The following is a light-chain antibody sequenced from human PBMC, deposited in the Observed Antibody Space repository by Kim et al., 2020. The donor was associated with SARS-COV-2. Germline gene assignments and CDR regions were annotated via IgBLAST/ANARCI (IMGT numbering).Light chain of an antibody. CDR1: QDIDKY. V-gene: IGKV1-33*01. Sequence: DVQMTQSPSSLSASIGDRITITCQASQDIDKYLNWYQQRQGKAPKLLIYDASILETGVPSRFSGSRSGTYFSVTISSLQPEDIGTYYCQQYVHLPYTCGQGTKLEI. CDR2: DAS. J-gene: IGKJ2*01. CDR3: QQYVHLPYT.